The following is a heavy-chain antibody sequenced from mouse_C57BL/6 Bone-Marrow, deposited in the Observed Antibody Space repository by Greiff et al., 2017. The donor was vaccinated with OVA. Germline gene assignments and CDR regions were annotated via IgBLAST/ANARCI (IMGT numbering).Heavy chain of an antibody. Sequence: QVQLQQSGAELARPGASVKLSCKASGYTFTSYGISWVKQRTGQGLEWIGEIYPRSGNTYYNEKFKGKATLTADKSSSTAYMELRSLTSEDSAVYFCARGASYYSNYLPWFAYWGQGTLVTVSA. CDR1: GYTFTSYG. J-gene: IGHJ3*01. CDR2: IYPRSGNT. V-gene: IGHV1-81*01. D-gene: IGHD2-5*01. CDR3: ARGASYYSNYLPWFAY.